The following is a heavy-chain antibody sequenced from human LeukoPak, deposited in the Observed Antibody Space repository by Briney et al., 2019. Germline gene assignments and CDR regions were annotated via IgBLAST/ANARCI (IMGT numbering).Heavy chain of an antibody. J-gene: IGHJ5*02. CDR2: IYTSGST. CDR1: GGSISSGSYY. CDR3: ARSTPTDLPSNWFDP. V-gene: IGHV4-61*02. Sequence: SQTLSLTCTVSGGSISSGSYYWSWIRQPAGKGLEWIGRIYTSGSTNYNPSLKSRVTISVDTSKNQFSLKLGSVTAADTAVYYCARSTPTDLPSNWFDPWGQGTLVTVSS.